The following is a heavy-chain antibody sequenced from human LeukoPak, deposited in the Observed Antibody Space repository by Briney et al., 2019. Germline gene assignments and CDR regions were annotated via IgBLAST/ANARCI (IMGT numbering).Heavy chain of an antibody. D-gene: IGHD5-24*01. CDR3: TRDRRDGYNYVDL. CDR1: GGSISSSSYY. V-gene: IGHV4-39*02. J-gene: IGHJ5*02. Sequence: PSETLSLTXTVSGGSISSSSYYWGWIRQPPGKGLEWIGSIFYSGSTSYNPSLKSRVTVSVDTSKNQFSLKLTSVTAADTAVYYCTRDRRDGYNYVDLWGQGTLVTVSS. CDR2: IFYSGST.